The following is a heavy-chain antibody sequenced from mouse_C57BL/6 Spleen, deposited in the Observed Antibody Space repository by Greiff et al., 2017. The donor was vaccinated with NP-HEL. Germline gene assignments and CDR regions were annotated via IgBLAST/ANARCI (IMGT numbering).Heavy chain of an antibody. V-gene: IGHV5-4*01. CDR1: GFTFSSYA. J-gene: IGHJ1*03. CDR2: ISDGGSYT. Sequence: EVQRVESGGGLVKPGGSLKLSCAASGFTFSSYAMSWVRQTPEKRLEWVATISDGGSYTYYPDNVKGRFTISRDNAKNNLYLQMSHLKSEDTAMYYCAREEGRGYFDVWGTGTTVTVSS. CDR3: AREEGRGYFDV.